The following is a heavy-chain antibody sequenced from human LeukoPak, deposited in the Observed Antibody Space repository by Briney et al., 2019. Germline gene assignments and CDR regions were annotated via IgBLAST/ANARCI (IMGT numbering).Heavy chain of an antibody. CDR1: GYTFTSYY. CDR2: INPSGGST. V-gene: IGHV1-46*01. J-gene: IGHJ4*02. CDR3: ARVHYDFWSGLYH. Sequence: VASVKVPCKASGYTFTSYYMHWVRQAPGQGLEWMGIINPSGGSTSYAQKFQGRVTMTRDMSTSTVYMELSSLRSEDTAVYYCARVHYDFWSGLYHWGQGTLVTVSS. D-gene: IGHD3-3*01.